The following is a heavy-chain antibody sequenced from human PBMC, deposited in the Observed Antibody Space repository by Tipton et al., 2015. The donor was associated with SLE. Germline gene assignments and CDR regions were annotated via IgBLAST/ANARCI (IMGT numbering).Heavy chain of an antibody. V-gene: IGHV4-34*01. CDR2: INHSGST. Sequence: GLVKPSETLSLTCAVYGGSFSGYYWSWIRQPPGKGLEWIGEINHSGSTNYNPSLKSRVTISVDTSKNQFSLKLSSVTAADTAVYYCARNEVGRYGFYYMDVWGKGTTVTVSS. CDR1: GGSFSGYY. CDR3: ARNEVGRYGFYYMDV. D-gene: IGHD1-26*01. J-gene: IGHJ6*03.